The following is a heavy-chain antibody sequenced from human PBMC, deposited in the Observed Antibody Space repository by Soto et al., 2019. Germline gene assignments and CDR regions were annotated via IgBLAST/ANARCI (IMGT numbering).Heavy chain of an antibody. Sequence: GASVKVSCKASGGTFSSYTISWVRQAPGQGLEWMGRIIPILGIANYAQKFQGRVTITADKSTSTAYMELSSLRSEDTAVYYCAEGSSLYNWFDPWGQGTLVTVSS. V-gene: IGHV1-69*02. J-gene: IGHJ5*02. D-gene: IGHD6-13*01. CDR1: GGTFSSYT. CDR3: AEGSSLYNWFDP. CDR2: IIPILGIA.